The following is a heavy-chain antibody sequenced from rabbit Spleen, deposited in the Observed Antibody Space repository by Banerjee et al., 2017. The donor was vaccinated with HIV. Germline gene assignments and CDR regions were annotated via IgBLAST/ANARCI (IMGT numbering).Heavy chain of an antibody. CDR2: IVTGTSGNT. CDR1: GFSFSSNYW. J-gene: IGHJ4*01. D-gene: IGHD1-1*01. Sequence: EESGGGLVQPEGSLTLTCKASGFSFSSNYWICWVRQAPGKGLEWIGCIVTGTSGNTYYASWAKGRFTISKTSSTTVTLQMTSLTAADTATYFCARGAASDLWGPGTLVTVS. V-gene: IGHV1S45*01. CDR3: ARGAASDL.